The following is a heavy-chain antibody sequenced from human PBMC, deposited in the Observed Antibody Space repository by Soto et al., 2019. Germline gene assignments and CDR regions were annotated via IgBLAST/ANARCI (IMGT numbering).Heavy chain of an antibody. CDR3: APLSVSLSGPYGIHV. J-gene: IGHJ6*02. V-gene: IGHV4-59*04. Sequence: SETLSLTCTVSGGFISNYYWSWVRQSPGKGLEWIGYIYYSGTTYYNPPLKSRVTLSVDTSKNQFSVRLNSVTASDTAVYYCAPLSVSLSGPYGIHVWGQGTTVTVSS. CDR1: GGFISNYY. D-gene: IGHD2-15*01. CDR2: IYYSGTT.